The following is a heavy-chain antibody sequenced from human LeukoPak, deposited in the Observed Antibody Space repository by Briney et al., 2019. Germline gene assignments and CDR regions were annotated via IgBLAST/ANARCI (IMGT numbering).Heavy chain of an antibody. CDR1: AFTLSPYN. V-gene: IGHV3-48*02. CDR3: ARDDDYGDSYWYFDL. CDR2: ISSSSSSI. D-gene: IGHD4-17*01. Sequence: GGSLRLSCAASAFTLSPYNMNWVRQAPGKGLEWISYISSSSSSIYYADSVKGRFTISRDNAKNSLYLQMNSLRDEDTAVYYCARDDDYGDSYWYFDLWGRGTLVTVSS. J-gene: IGHJ2*01.